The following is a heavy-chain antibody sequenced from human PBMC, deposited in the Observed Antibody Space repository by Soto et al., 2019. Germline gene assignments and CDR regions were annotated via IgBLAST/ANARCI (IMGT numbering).Heavy chain of an antibody. D-gene: IGHD2-21*02. CDR1: GYTFTSYY. V-gene: IGHV1-46*01. J-gene: IGHJ6*01. CDR3: AREGGGNSVYYYYGMDV. CDR2: INPSGGST. Sequence: APVKVSCKASGYTFTSYYMHWVRQAPGQGLEWMGIINPSGGSTSYAQKFQGRVTMTRDTSTSTVYMELSSLRSEDTAVYYCAREGGGNSVYYYYGMDVWGQGTTVTVSS.